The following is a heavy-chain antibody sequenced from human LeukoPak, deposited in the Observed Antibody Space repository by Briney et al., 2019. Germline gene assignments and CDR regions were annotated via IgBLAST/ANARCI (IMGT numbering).Heavy chain of an antibody. Sequence: SQTLSLTCTVSGGSISSGSYYWSWIRQPAGKGLEWIGRIYTSGSTSYNPSLKSRVTISVDTSKNQFSLKLSSVTAADTAVYYCAREDSSGYYYGRLDYWGQGTLVTVSS. V-gene: IGHV4-61*02. J-gene: IGHJ4*02. CDR3: AREDSSGYYYGRLDY. D-gene: IGHD3-22*01. CDR1: GGSISSGSYY. CDR2: IYTSGST.